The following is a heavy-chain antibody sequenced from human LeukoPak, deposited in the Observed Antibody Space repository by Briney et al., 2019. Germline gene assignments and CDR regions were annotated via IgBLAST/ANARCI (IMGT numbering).Heavy chain of an antibody. CDR2: ISGSGGST. D-gene: IGHD3-22*01. J-gene: IGHJ3*02. Sequence: GGSLRLSCAASGFTFSSYAMSWVRQAPGKGLEWVSAISGSGGSTYYADSVKGRFTISRDNSKNTLYLQMNSLRAEDTAVSYCAKASLFDYYYDSSGYYSYDAFDIWGQGTMVTVSS. V-gene: IGHV3-23*01. CDR3: AKASLFDYYYDSSGYYSYDAFDI. CDR1: GFTFSSYA.